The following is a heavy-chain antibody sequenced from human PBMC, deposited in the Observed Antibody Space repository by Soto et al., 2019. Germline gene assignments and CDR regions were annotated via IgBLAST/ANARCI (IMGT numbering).Heavy chain of an antibody. CDR1: GFTFSSYG. J-gene: IGHJ4*02. D-gene: IGHD2-8*01. CDR3: AKDLSNSRQLGYCTNGVCQDYPLPEFDD. V-gene: IGHV3-30*18. Sequence: HPGGSLRLSCAASGFTFSSYGMHWVRQAPGKGLEWVAVISYDGSNKYYADSVKGRFTISRDNSKNTLYLQMNSLRAEDTAVYYCAKDLSNSRQLGYCTNGVCQDYPLPEFDDWGQGTLVTVSS. CDR2: ISYDGSNK.